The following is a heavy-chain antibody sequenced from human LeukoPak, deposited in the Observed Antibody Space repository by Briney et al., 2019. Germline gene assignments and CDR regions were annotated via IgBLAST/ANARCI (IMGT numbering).Heavy chain of an antibody. D-gene: IGHD3-3*01. CDR2: IYYSGST. J-gene: IGHJ4*02. V-gene: IGHV4-30-4*07. CDR1: GGSISSGGYS. Sequence: PSETLSLTCAVSGGSISSGGYSWSWIRQPPGKGLEWIGHIYYSGSTYYNPSLKSRVTISVDTSKNQFSLKLSSVTAADTAVYYCARFAEHYDFWSGYSSWGQGTLVTVSS. CDR3: ARFAEHYDFWSGYSS.